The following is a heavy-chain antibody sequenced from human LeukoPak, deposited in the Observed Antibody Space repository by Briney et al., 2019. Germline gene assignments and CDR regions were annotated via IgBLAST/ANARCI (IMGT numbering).Heavy chain of an antibody. Sequence: GGSLRLSCAASGFTFSDYYMTWVRQAPGKGLECVSVIYGGGNTYYADSVGGRFTISRDNSKNTLYLQMNSLRVEDTAMYYCARGRWSSSGYQDYWGRGTLVTVSS. CDR3: ARGRWSSSGYQDY. CDR1: GFTFSDYY. CDR2: IYGGGNT. V-gene: IGHV3-53*01. J-gene: IGHJ4*02. D-gene: IGHD3-22*01.